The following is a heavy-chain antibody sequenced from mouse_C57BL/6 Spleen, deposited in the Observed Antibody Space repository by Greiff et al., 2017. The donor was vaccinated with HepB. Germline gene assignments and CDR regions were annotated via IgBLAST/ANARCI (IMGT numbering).Heavy chain of an antibody. J-gene: IGHJ4*01. V-gene: IGHV1-59*01. CDR3: ARRVYYGTFYAMDY. Sequence: VQLQQPGAELVRPGTSVKLSCKASGYTFTSYWMHWVKQRPGQGLEWIGVIDPSDSYTNYNQKFKGKATLTVDTSSSTAYMQLSSLTSEDSAVYYCARRVYYGTFYAMDYWGQGTSVTVSS. D-gene: IGHD1-1*01. CDR2: IDPSDSYT. CDR1: GYTFTSYW.